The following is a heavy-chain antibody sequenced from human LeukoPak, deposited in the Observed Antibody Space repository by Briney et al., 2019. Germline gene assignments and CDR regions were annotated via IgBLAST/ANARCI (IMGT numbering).Heavy chain of an antibody. CDR3: ARVYYGSGSYYTPHFDY. CDR2: INWNGGST. J-gene: IGHJ4*02. D-gene: IGHD3-10*01. V-gene: IGHV3-20*01. Sequence: PGGSLRLSCAASGFTFDDYGMSWLRQAPGKGLEWCSGINWNGGSTGYADSVKGRFTISRDNAKNSLYLQMNSLRAEDTALYHCARVYYGSGSYYTPHFDYWGQGTLVTVSS. CDR1: GFTFDDYG.